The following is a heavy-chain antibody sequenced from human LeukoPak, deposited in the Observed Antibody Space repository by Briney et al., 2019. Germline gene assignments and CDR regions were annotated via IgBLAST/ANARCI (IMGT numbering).Heavy chain of an antibody. V-gene: IGHV4-39*01. CDR1: GGSISSTTYY. D-gene: IGHD1-20*01. Sequence: PSETLSLTCIVSGGSISSTTYYWGWIRQPPGKRLEWIGSIYYSGSTYYNPSLKSRVTISVGTSKTQFSLKLSSVTAADTAVYYCARHLRGLTGSGWFAPWGQGTLVIVSS. J-gene: IGHJ5*02. CDR3: ARHLRGLTGSGWFAP. CDR2: IYYSGST.